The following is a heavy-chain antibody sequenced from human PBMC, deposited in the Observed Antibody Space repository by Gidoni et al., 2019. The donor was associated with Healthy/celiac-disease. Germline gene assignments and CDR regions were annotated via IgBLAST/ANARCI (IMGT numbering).Heavy chain of an antibody. V-gene: IGHV3-21*01. CDR3: ARNTGVASSGSYYYYYMDV. CDR2: ISSSSSDI. Sequence: EVQLVASGGGLVKPGGSLRLSCAASGFTFSSYSMNWVRQAPGKGLEWVSSISSSSSDIYYADSVKGRFTISRDNAKNALYLQMNSLRAEDTAVYYCARNTGVASSGSYYYYYMDVWGKGTTVTVSS. D-gene: IGHD6-25*01. CDR1: GFTFSSYS. J-gene: IGHJ6*03.